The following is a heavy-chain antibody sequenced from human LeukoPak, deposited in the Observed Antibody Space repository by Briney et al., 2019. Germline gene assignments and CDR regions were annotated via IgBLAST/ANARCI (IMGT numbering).Heavy chain of an antibody. Sequence: GGSLRLSCAASGFTFSRHAMSWVRQAPGKGLEWVSSLSGSGGSTYHADSVKGRFSISRDNSKNTLYLQLNSLRAEDTAVYYCAKGGSTSRVTTSRVVFGYYYYMDGWGNGTPVTVSS. CDR1: GFTFSRHA. CDR2: LSGSGGST. V-gene: IGHV3-23*01. CDR3: AKGGSTSRVTTSRVVFGYYYYMDG. D-gene: IGHD4-17*01. J-gene: IGHJ6*03.